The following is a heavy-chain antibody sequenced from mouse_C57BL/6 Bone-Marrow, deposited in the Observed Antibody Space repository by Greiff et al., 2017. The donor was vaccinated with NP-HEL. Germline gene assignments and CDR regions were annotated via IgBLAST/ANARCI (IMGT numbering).Heavy chain of an antibody. Sequence: EVKLVESGGGLVKPGGSLKLSCAASGFTFSSYAMSWVRQTPEKRLEWVATISDGGSYTYYPDNVKGRFTISRDNAKNNLYLQMSHLKSEDTAMYYCARQLRRAYWGQGTLVTVSA. J-gene: IGHJ3*01. D-gene: IGHD3-2*02. CDR3: ARQLRRAY. CDR1: GFTFSSYA. CDR2: ISDGGSYT. V-gene: IGHV5-4*03.